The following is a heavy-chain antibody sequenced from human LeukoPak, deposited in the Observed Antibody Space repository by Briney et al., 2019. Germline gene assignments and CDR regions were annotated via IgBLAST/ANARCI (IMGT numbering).Heavy chain of an antibody. CDR1: GGTFSSYA. Sequence: SVKVSCKASGGTFSSYAISWVRQAPGQGLEWMGGIIPIFGTANYAQKFQGRVTITADESTCTAYMELSSLRSEDTAVYYCARRIAATEGAFDIWGQGTMVTVSS. D-gene: IGHD6-6*01. V-gene: IGHV1-69*13. CDR3: ARRIAATEGAFDI. CDR2: IIPIFGTA. J-gene: IGHJ3*02.